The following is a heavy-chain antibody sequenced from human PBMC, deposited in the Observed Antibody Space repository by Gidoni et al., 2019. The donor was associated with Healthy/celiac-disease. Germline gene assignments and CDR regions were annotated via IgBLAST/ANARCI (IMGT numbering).Heavy chain of an antibody. Sequence: QLQLQEPGPGLVKPSETLSPTCTVSGGSISSSSYYWGWIRQPPGKGLEWIGSIYYSGSTYYNPSLKSRVTISVDTSKNQFSLKLSSVTAADTAVYYCARTHDYDFWSGGMAWFDPWGQGTLVTVSS. D-gene: IGHD3-3*01. J-gene: IGHJ5*02. CDR3: ARTHDYDFWSGGMAWFDP. CDR1: GGSISSSSYY. CDR2: IYYSGST. V-gene: IGHV4-39*01.